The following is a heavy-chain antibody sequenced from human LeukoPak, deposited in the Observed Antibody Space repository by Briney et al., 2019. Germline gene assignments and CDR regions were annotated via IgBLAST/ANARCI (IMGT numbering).Heavy chain of an antibody. D-gene: IGHD5-24*01. CDR2: IKQDGSEK. J-gene: IGHJ4*02. V-gene: IGHV3-7*01. CDR1: GFTFSSYW. CDR3: ARDRDVYHTGVDY. Sequence: GGSLRLSCAASGFTFSSYWMSWVRQAPGKGLEWVANIKQDGSEKYYVDSVKGRFTISRDNSKNSLYLQMSRLRAEDSATYYCARDRDVYHTGVDYWGQGTLVTVSS.